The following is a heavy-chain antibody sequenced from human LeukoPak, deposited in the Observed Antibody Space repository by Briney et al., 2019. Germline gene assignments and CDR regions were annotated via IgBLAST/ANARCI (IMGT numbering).Heavy chain of an antibody. J-gene: IGHJ5*02. CDR1: GFTFSSYA. V-gene: IGHV3-23*01. Sequence: GGSLRLSCAASGFTFSSYAMSWVRQAPGKGLEWVSAISGSGGSTYYADSVKGRFTISRDNSKNTLYLQMNSLRAEDTAVYYCASNLDSSGWYPFDPWGQGTLVTVSS. D-gene: IGHD6-19*01. CDR2: ISGSGGST. CDR3: ASNLDSSGWYPFDP.